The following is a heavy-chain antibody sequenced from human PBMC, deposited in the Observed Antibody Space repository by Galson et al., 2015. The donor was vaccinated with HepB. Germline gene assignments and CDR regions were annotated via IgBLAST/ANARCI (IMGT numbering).Heavy chain of an antibody. V-gene: IGHV7-4-1*02. J-gene: IGHJ4*02. CDR3: ARGSYYYDSSGYYYYDS. D-gene: IGHD3-22*01. CDR2: INTNTGNP. Sequence: SVKVSCKASGYTFTSYAMNWVRQAPGQGLEWMGWINTNTGNPTYAQGFTGRFVFSLDTSVSTAYLQISSLKAEDTAVYYCARGSYYYDSSGYYYYDSWGQGTLVTVSS. CDR1: GYTFTSYA.